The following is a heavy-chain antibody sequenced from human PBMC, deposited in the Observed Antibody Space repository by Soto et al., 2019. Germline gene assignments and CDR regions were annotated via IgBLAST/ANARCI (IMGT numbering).Heavy chain of an antibody. CDR1: GFTVTSNG. D-gene: IGHD3-22*01. Sequence: EVKLLESGGGLVQPGGSLRLSCGVSGFTVTSNGVSWVRQAPGKGLEWVGRSRDKPQGYSTAYAASVKGRFTTSRDESKNSAYLQMNSLKTEDTAVYYCVRATYFSDSSGYTRCLDYWGQGTLVTVSS. CDR2: SRDKPQGYST. J-gene: IGHJ4*02. V-gene: IGHV3-72*01. CDR3: VRATYFSDSSGYTRCLDY.